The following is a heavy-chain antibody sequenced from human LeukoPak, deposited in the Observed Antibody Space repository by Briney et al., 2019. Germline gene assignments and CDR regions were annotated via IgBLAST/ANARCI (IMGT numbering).Heavy chain of an antibody. CDR1: GGPFSGYF. CDR3: ARRYYYNLGSFPFDF. V-gene: IGHV4-34*01. CDR2: IHNSGTT. J-gene: IGHJ4*02. Sequence: SETLSLTCAVSGGPFSGYFWNWIRQSSGKGLEWIGEIHNSGTTNYNPSLNSRVTISEDTSKNQFYLNLSSVTAADTAVYYCARRYYYNLGSFPFDFWGQGTLVTVSS. D-gene: IGHD3-10*01.